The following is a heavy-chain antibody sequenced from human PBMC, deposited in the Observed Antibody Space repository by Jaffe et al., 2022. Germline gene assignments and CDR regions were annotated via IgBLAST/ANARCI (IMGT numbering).Heavy chain of an antibody. CDR1: GFTFSSYW. CDR2: IKQDGSEK. CDR3: ATPLSYSSSWYFAFDI. D-gene: IGHD6-13*01. J-gene: IGHJ3*02. V-gene: IGHV3-7*05. Sequence: EVQLVESGGGLVQPGGSLRLSCAASGFTFSSYWMSWVRQAPGKGLEWVANIKQDGSEKYYVDSVKGRFTISRDNAKNSLYLQMNSLRAEDTAVYYCATPLSYSSSWYFAFDIWGQGTMVTVSS.